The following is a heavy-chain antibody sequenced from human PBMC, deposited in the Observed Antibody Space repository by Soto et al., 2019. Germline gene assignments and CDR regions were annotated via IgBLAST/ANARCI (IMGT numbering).Heavy chain of an antibody. CDR3: AIDGGVNYDGSSSDAFDI. Sequence: EVQLLESGGGLVPPGGSLRLSCAASGFTFSSYAMSWVRQAPGKGLEWVSSISDSGGSTYYADSVKGRFIISRDNSKNALYLQMNSLKADDTAVYYCAIDGGVNYDGSSSDAFDIWGQGTMVTVSS. V-gene: IGHV3-23*01. CDR2: ISDSGGST. J-gene: IGHJ3*02. CDR1: GFTFSSYA. D-gene: IGHD3-10*01.